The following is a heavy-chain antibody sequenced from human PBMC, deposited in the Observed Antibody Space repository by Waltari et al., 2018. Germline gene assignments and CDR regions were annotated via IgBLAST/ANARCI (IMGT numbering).Heavy chain of an antibody. CDR3: TRWRTTSVFDI. Sequence: EVQLVESGGGLVQPGRSLRLSCTTSGFNFADYAMTWVRQAPGKGLEFVSLIRSKASGGIIQYAASLRDRFTISRDDSKGIAYLQMNSLKSEDTAVYYCTRWRTTSVFDIWGQGTMVTVSS. CDR2: IRSKASGGII. J-gene: IGHJ3*02. D-gene: IGHD1-1*01. CDR1: GFNFADYA. V-gene: IGHV3-49*04.